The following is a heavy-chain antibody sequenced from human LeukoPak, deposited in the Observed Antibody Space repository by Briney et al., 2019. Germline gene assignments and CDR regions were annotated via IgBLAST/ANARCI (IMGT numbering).Heavy chain of an antibody. CDR1: GFAFSSYS. Sequence: GGSLRLSCAASGFAFSSYSMHWVRQAPGKGLDWAAVISYDGKNQYYRDSVKGRFTISRDNSKSRVYMQMNSLRAEDTAVYYCAGGTTDAFDIWGQGTMVTVSS. CDR3: AGGTTDAFDI. D-gene: IGHD1-1*01. CDR2: ISYDGKNQ. V-gene: IGHV3-30*04. J-gene: IGHJ3*02.